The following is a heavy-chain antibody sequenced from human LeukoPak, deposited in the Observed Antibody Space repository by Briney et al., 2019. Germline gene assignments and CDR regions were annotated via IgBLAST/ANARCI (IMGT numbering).Heavy chain of an antibody. J-gene: IGHJ4*02. V-gene: IGHV2-5*01. CDR2: IYWNNDK. CDR1: GFSLSSGGVG. D-gene: IGHD4-17*01. Sequence: SGPTLVNPPQTLTLTCTFSGFSLSSGGVGVGWIRQPPGKALEWLALIYWNNDKRYRPSLKTRLTITKDTSKNQVVLIMTNMDPVDTATYFCAHGLDYGDYFDYWGQGTLVTVSS. CDR3: AHGLDYGDYFDY.